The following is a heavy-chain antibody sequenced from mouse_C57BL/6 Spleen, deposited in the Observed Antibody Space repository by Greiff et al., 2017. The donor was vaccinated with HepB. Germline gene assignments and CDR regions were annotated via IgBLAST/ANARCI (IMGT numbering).Heavy chain of an antibody. CDR2: IYPGSGST. Sequence: QVQLQQPGAELVKPGASVKMSCKASGYTFTSYWITWVKQRPGQGLEWIGDIYPGSGSTNYNEKFKSKATLTVDTSSSTAYMQLSSMTSEDSAVYYCARPIYDGYYIDYWGQGTTLTVSS. D-gene: IGHD2-3*01. V-gene: IGHV1-55*01. CDR1: GYTFTSYW. J-gene: IGHJ2*01. CDR3: ARPIYDGYYIDY.